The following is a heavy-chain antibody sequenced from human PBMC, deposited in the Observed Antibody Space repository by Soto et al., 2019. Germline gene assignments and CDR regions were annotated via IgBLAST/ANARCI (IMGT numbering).Heavy chain of an antibody. J-gene: IGHJ4*02. CDR1: GFTFRSYE. CDR3: VSSISGWYSPNFDY. D-gene: IGHD6-19*01. Sequence: EVQVVESGGGLVQPGGSLRLSCVASGFTFRSYEMNWVCQAPGKGLEWVSYISSSGSSIYYADSVKGRFTISRDNAKSSLYLRMNSLRAEDTAIYYCVSSISGWYSPNFDYLGQGTLVTVSS. CDR2: ISSSGSSI. V-gene: IGHV3-48*03.